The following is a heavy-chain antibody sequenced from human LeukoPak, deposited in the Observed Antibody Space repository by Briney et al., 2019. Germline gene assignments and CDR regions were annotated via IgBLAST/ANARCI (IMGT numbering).Heavy chain of an antibody. CDR1: GFTFNNYG. J-gene: IGHJ4*02. D-gene: IGHD3-16*01. Sequence: PGGSLRLSCVASGFTFNNYGMHWVRQAPGKGLEWVSLISHDGTNEDYSDSVEGRFTISRDNSKKTVYLQMDSLRSEDTAVYYCVRGALRELWTLGVDWGQGTLVIVSS. V-gene: IGHV3-30-3*01. CDR3: VRGALRELWTLGVD. CDR2: ISHDGTNE.